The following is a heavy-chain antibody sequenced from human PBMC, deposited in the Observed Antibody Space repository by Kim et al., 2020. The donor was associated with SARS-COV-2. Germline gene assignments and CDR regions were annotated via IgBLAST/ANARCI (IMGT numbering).Heavy chain of an antibody. V-gene: IGHV1-69*13. J-gene: IGHJ6*02. D-gene: IGHD3-10*01. CDR3: ASMGRIMATIPYYGMDV. CDR2: IIPIFGTA. CDR1: GGTFSSYA. Sequence: SVKVSCKASGGTFSSYAFSWVRQAPGQGLEWMGGIIPIFGTANNAQKFQGRVTITADESTSTAYMELSSLRSEDTAVYYCASMGRIMATIPYYGMDVWGQGTTVTVSS.